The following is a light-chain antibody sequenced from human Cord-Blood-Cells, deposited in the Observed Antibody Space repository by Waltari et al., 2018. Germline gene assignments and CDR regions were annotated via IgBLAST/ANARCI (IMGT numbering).Light chain of an antibody. Sequence: SYELTQPPSVSVSPGQTASITCSGDKLGDKYACWYQQKPGQSPVLVIYQDSKRPSGIPERFSGSNSGNTATLTISGTQAIDEADYFWQAWDSSTAGVFGGGTKLTVL. V-gene: IGLV3-1*01. CDR2: QDS. J-gene: IGLJ2*01. CDR1: KLGDKY. CDR3: QAWDSSTAGV.